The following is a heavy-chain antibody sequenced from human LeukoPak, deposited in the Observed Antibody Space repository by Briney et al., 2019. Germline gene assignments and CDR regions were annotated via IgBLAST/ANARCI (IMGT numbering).Heavy chain of an antibody. Sequence: PGGSLRLSCAASGFTVSSNYMTWVRQAPGKGPEWVSVIYSGGDTYYADSVKGRFTISRDNSKNTLYLQMNSLRVEDTAVYYCARRTGEGYFDYWGQGTLVTVSS. CDR3: ARRTGEGYFDY. CDR1: GFTVSSNY. V-gene: IGHV3-66*01. CDR2: IYSGGDT. D-gene: IGHD1-1*01. J-gene: IGHJ4*02.